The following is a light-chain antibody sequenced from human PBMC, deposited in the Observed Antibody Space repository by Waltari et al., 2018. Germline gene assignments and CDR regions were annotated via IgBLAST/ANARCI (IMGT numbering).Light chain of an antibody. Sequence: QSALTQPASVSGSPGQSITISCTGTSRDVGSYNLVSWYQQHPGKAPKPMIYEVSKRHSGVSTLFSGSKSGNTASLTISGLQAEDEADYYCCSYAGSSTFVFGGGTKLTVL. V-gene: IGLV2-23*02. J-gene: IGLJ2*01. CDR3: CSYAGSSTFV. CDR2: EVS. CDR1: SRDVGSYNL.